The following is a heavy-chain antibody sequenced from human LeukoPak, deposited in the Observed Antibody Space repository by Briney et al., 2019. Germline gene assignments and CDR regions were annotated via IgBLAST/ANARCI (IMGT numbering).Heavy chain of an antibody. Sequence: GRSLRLSCAASGFTFSSYGMHWVHQAPGKGLEWVAVIWYDGSNKYYADSVKGRFTISRDNSKNTLYLQMNSLRAEDTAVYYCARSSQEQWLVVDYWGQGTLVTVSS. CDR2: IWYDGSNK. J-gene: IGHJ4*02. CDR1: GFTFSSYG. CDR3: ARSSQEQWLVVDY. D-gene: IGHD6-19*01. V-gene: IGHV3-33*01.